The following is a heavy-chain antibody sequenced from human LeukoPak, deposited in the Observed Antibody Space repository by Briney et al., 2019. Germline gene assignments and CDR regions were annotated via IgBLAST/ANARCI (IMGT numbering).Heavy chain of an antibody. Sequence: GGSLRLSCAASGFTFSSYEMNWVRQAPGKGLEWVSYISISSSYIYYADSVKGRFTIPRDNAKNSLYLQMNSLRAEDTAVYYCARVVGAGYFDLWGRGTLVTVSS. J-gene: IGHJ2*01. CDR3: ARVVGAGYFDL. CDR2: ISISSSYI. CDR1: GFTFSSYE. V-gene: IGHV3-21*05. D-gene: IGHD1-26*01.